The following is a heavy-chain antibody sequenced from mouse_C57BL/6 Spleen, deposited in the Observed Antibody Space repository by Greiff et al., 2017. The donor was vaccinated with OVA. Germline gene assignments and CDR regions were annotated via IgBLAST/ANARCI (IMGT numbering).Heavy chain of an antibody. V-gene: IGHV2-9-1*01. CDR3: ASMVTKEAWFAY. Sequence: VQLQQSGPGLVAPSQSLSITCTVSGFSLTSYAISWVRQPPGKGLEWLGVIWTGGGTNSNSALQSRLSISKDNSKSQVFLKMNSLQTDDTARYYGASMVTKEAWFAYWGQGTLVTVSA. J-gene: IGHJ3*01. CDR1: GFSLTSYA. CDR2: IWTGGGT. D-gene: IGHD2-2*01.